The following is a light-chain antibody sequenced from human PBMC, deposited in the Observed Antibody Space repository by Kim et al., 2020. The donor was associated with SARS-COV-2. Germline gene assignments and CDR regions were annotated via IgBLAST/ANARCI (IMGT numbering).Light chain of an antibody. CDR1: HSVFYSNNSKDY. CDR3: QQYYSTPPT. J-gene: IGKJ4*01. V-gene: IGKV4-1*01. Sequence: ATNNRETRHSVFYSNNSKDYLAWHQQKQGQPTKLLIYWATTRASGVPHRCGGGGSGTDFILTISRQQADDVAVYYCQQYYSTPPTFGGGTKVDIK. CDR2: WAT.